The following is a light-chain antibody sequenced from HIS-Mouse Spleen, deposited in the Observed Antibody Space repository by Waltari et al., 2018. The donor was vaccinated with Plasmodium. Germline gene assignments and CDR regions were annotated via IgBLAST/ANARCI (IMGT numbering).Light chain of an antibody. Sequence: DIQMTQSPSSLSASVGDRVTITCRASQSISNYLNWYQQKPGKAPKFLIYAASTLQSGVPSRCSGSGSGTDFTLTISSLQPEDFATYYGQQSYSTWTFGQGTKVEIK. CDR2: AAS. CDR1: QSISNY. J-gene: IGKJ1*01. V-gene: IGKV1-39*01. CDR3: QQSYSTWT.